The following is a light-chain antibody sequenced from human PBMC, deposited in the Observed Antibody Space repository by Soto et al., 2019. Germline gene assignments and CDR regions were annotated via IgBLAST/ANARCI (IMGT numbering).Light chain of an antibody. CDR3: SSYTSSSTRV. J-gene: IGLJ1*01. V-gene: IGLV2-14*01. CDR1: SSDVGGYHY. Sequence: QSALTQPASVSGSLGQPIAISCTGTSSDVGGYHYVSWYQQYPGKAPKLMIYEVSNRPSGVSNRFSGSKSGHTASLTISGLQAEDEADYYCSSYTSSSTRVFGTGTKVTVL. CDR2: EVS.